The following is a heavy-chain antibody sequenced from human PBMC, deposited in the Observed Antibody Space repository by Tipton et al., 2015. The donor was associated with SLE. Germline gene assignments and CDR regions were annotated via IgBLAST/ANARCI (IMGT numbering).Heavy chain of an antibody. D-gene: IGHD3-3*01. V-gene: IGHV4-59*08. CDR3: ARGVFDFCWYFDS. J-gene: IGHJ4*02. CDR2: IYFSGTT. Sequence: TLSLTCTVSGGSISSYYWSWIRQPPGKGLEWIGYIYFSGTTNYNPSLKSRVTISADTSNNQFSLNLNSVTAADTAVYYCARGVFDFCWYFDSWGRGTLVTVSS. CDR1: GGSISSYY.